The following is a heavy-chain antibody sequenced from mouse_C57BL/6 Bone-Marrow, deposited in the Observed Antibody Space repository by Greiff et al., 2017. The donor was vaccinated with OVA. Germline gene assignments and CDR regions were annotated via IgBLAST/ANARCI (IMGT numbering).Heavy chain of an antibody. J-gene: IGHJ3*01. Sequence: QVQLKESGPGLVAPSQSLSITCTVSGFSLTSYGVHWVRQPPGKGLEWLVVIWSDGSTTYNSALNSRLIISKDNSKSQVFLKMNSLQTDDTAMYYCARHGDYDWAWFAYWGQGTLVTVSA. V-gene: IGHV2-6-1*01. D-gene: IGHD2-4*01. CDR1: GFSLTSYG. CDR2: IWSDGST. CDR3: ARHGDYDWAWFAY.